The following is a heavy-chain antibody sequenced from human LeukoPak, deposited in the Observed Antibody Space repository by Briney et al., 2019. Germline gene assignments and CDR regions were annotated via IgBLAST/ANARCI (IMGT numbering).Heavy chain of an antibody. V-gene: IGHV3-23*01. J-gene: IGHJ4*02. D-gene: IGHD3-16*02. CDR3: AKDPKPVWGSYRLSNFDY. CDR1: GFTFSSYG. CDR2: ISGSGGST. Sequence: GGSLRLSCAASGFTFSSYGMNWVRQAPGKGLEWVSAISGSGGSTYYADSVKGRFTISRDNSKNTLYLQMNSLRAEDTAVYYCAKDPKPVWGSYRLSNFDYWGQGTLVTVSS.